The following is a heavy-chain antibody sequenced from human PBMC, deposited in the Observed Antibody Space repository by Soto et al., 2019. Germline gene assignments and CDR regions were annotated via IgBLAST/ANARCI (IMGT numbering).Heavy chain of an antibody. D-gene: IGHD5-12*01. Sequence: GGSLRLSCVASGFTLRSYALRWVRQARGKGVEWVSAISVRGGITFDSGAGKGGFTISRVNSKNTLYLQMNSLRAEDTAVYYGAKVAPWMLDYWGQGTLVTVSS. CDR2: ISVRGGIT. V-gene: IGHV3-23*01. J-gene: IGHJ4*02. CDR3: AKVAPWMLDY. CDR1: GFTLRSYA.